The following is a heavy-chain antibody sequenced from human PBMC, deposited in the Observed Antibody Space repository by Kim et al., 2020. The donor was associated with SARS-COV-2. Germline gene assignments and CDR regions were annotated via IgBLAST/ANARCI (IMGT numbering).Heavy chain of an antibody. D-gene: IGHD3-3*01. J-gene: IGHJ6*02. CDR2: ISGRGGST. V-gene: IGHV3-23*01. CDR3: AKDLLAFPWRGYLYYYGMDV. CDR1: GFTFSSYA. Sequence: GGSLRLSCAASGFTFSSYAMSWVRQAPGKGREWVSAISGRGGSTYYADSVKGRFTISRDNSKNTLYLQMNSLRAEDTAVYYCAKDLLAFPWRGYLYYYGMDVWGQGTTVTVSS.